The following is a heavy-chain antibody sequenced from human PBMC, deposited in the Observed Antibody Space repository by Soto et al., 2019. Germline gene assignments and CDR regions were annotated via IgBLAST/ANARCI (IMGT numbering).Heavy chain of an antibody. V-gene: IGHV4-34*01. Sequence: SETLSLTCAAYGGSFSGYYWSWIRQPPGKGLEWIGEINHSGSTNYNPSLKSRVTISVDTSKNQFSLKLSSVTAADTAVYYCARGSGVVTWIQREGWFDPWGQGTLVTVSS. D-gene: IGHD5-18*01. J-gene: IGHJ5*02. CDR2: INHSGST. CDR3: ARGSGVVTWIQREGWFDP. CDR1: GGSFSGYY.